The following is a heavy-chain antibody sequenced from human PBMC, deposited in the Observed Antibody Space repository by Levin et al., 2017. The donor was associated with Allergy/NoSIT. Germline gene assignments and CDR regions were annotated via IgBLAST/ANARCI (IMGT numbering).Heavy chain of an antibody. J-gene: IGHJ3*02. V-gene: IGHV3-20*01. CDR1: GFTFDDYG. CDR3: ARHRFTMNIHDGFDI. CDR2: INWNGGST. D-gene: IGHD2/OR15-2a*01. Sequence: GESLKISCAASGFTFDDYGMSWVRQAPGKGLEWVSGINWNGGSTGYADSVKGRLTTSRDNAKNSLYLQMNSLRAEDTALYHCARHRFTMNIHDGFDIWGQGTMVIVSS.